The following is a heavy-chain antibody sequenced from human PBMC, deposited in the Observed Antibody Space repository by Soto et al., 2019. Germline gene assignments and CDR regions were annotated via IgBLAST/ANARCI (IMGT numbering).Heavy chain of an antibody. CDR3: ARDGFNSDSYYYYGMDV. CDR1: GYSFTLYW. J-gene: IGHJ6*02. V-gene: IGHV5-10-1*01. D-gene: IGHD1-1*01. CDR2: IDPSDSYT. Sequence: GESLNISCKGSGYSFTLYWISWVRQMPGKGLEWMGRIDPSDSYTKYSPSFQGHVTFSSDKAISTAYLQWTSLKASDTAIYYCARDGFNSDSYYYYGMDVWGQGTTVTVSS.